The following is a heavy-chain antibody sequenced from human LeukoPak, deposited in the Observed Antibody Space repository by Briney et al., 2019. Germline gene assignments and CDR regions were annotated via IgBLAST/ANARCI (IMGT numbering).Heavy chain of an antibody. CDR1: GYTFTSYD. V-gene: IGHV1-18*01. D-gene: IGHD2-8*02. CDR2: ISGYGNT. J-gene: IGHJ4*02. Sequence: GASVKVSCKASGYTFTSYDISWVRQAPGQGLEFVGWISGYGNTEYEQKFQGRVTMTMDTSTSTAYMYLTGLRSDDTAVYYCGRFGTGYVDYWGQGTLVTVSS. CDR3: GRFGTGYVDY.